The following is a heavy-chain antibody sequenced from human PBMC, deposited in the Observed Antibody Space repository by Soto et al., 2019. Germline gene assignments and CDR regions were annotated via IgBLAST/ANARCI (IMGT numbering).Heavy chain of an antibody. V-gene: IGHV4-30-4*01. Sequence: QVQLQESGPGLVKPSQTLSLTCIVSGGSISNVNDCWNLIRQRPDKGLEWIGHIYSGGSIYNNPSLTSRVTILVDTAKNQFSLQLSSVSAADTAVYYCARGPSGDQVDYWGQGTLVTVSS. CDR3: ARGPSGDQVDY. J-gene: IGHJ4*02. D-gene: IGHD7-27*01. CDR2: IYSGGSI. CDR1: GGSISNVNDC.